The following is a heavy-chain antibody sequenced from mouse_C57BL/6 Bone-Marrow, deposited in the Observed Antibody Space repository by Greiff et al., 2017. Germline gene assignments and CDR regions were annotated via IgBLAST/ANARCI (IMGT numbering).Heavy chain of an antibody. CDR2: IWSDGST. V-gene: IGHV2-6-1*01. Sequence: QVQLKESGPGLVAPSQSLSITCTVSGFSLTSYGVHWVRQPPGKGLEWLVVIWSDGSTTYNSALKSRLSISKDNSKSQVFLKMNSLQTDDTAMYYCARHGDLPGYWYFDVWGTGTTVTVSS. CDR3: ARHGDLPGYWYFDV. J-gene: IGHJ1*03. CDR1: GFSLTSYG.